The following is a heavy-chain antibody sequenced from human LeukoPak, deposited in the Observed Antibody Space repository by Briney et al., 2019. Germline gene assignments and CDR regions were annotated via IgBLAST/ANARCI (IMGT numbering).Heavy chain of an antibody. CDR2: IKEDGSQK. V-gene: IGHV3-7*04. J-gene: IGHJ2*01. CDR1: GFTFSGYW. CDR3: ARVHWYFDF. Sequence: GGSLRLSCVGSGFTFSGYWMSWVRQAPGKGLEWVAHIKEDGSQKDYVDSVKGRFTISRDNAKNSLYLQMNSLRAEDTAVYYCARVHWYFDFWGRGTLVTVSS.